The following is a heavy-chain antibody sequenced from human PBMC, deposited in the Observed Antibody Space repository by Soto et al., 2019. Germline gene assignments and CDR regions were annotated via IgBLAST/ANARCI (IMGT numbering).Heavy chain of an antibody. CDR3: ATTYCGGDCYLDRNYGMVV. J-gene: IGHJ6*02. Sequence: QVQLVQSGAEVKKPGSSVKVSCKASGGTFSSYTISWVRQAPGQGLEWMGRIIPILGLANYAQKFQGRVTITADKSTTTAYMELSSLRSEDTALYYCATTYCGGDCYLDRNYGMVVWGQGTTVTVSS. CDR1: GGTFSSYT. D-gene: IGHD2-21*02. CDR2: IIPILGLA. V-gene: IGHV1-69*02.